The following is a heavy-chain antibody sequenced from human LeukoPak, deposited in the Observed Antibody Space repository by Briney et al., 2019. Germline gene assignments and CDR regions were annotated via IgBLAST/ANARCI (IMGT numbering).Heavy chain of an antibody. D-gene: IGHD3-10*01. J-gene: IGHJ4*02. CDR3: ARDKAVYYGSGLRLDY. CDR1: GYTYTTYG. Sequence: VASVKVSCKASGYTYTTYGITWVRQAPGQGPEWMGWISAYNGDTNYAQKLQGRVTMTTDTSTNTAYMELRSLRSDDTAVYYCARDKAVYYGSGLRLDYWGQGTLVTVSS. V-gene: IGHV1-18*01. CDR2: ISAYNGDT.